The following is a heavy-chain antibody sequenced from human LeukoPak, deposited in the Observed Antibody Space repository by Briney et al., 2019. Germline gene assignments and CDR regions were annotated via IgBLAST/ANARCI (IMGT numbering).Heavy chain of an antibody. CDR1: GFTFSNAW. CDR3: ARDHYYYDSSGPRAFDI. V-gene: IGHV3-15*01. D-gene: IGHD3-22*01. Sequence: GGSLRLSCAASGFTFSNAWMSWVRQAPGKGLEWVGRIKSKTGGGTTDYAAPVKGRFTISRDNAKNSLYLQMNSLRAEDTAVYYCARDHYYYDSSGPRAFDIWGQGTMVTVSS. CDR2: IKSKTGGGTT. J-gene: IGHJ3*02.